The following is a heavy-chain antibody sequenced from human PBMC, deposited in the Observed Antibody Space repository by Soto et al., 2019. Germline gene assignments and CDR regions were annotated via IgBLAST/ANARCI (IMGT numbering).Heavy chain of an antibody. CDR3: ARGIIQLWWFDY. V-gene: IGHV4-34*01. J-gene: IGHJ4*02. CDR2: INHSGST. D-gene: IGHD5-18*01. Sequence: QVQLQQWGAGLLKPSETLSLTCAVYGGSFSGYYWSWIRQPPGKGLEWIGEINHSGSTNYNPSLKSRXXIXVXXSKIQFSLKLSSVTAADTAVYSCARGIIQLWWFDYWGQGTLVTVSS. CDR1: GGSFSGYY.